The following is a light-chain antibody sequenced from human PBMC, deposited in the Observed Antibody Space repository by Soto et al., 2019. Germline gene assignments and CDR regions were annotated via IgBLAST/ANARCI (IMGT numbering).Light chain of an antibody. CDR2: GVS. J-gene: IGLJ1*01. CDR1: SSEVGGYNY. V-gene: IGLV2-14*01. Sequence: QSALTQPASVSGSPGQSITISCTGTSSEVGGYNYVSWYQQHPGKAPKLMIYGVSNRPSGFSNRFSGSKSGNTASLTIAGLQAEDEADYYCSSYTSSSTLYVFGTGTKVTVL. CDR3: SSYTSSSTLYV.